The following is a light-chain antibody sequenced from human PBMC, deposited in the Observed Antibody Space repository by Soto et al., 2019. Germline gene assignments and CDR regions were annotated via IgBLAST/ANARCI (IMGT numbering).Light chain of an antibody. J-gene: IGKJ2*01. Sequence: DIQLTQSPFFLSASVGDRVTISCRASQAIYSYLAWYQQKPGKAPKLLIFGASKLKSGVPSRFSGSGSGTEFTLTISSLQPEDFATYDCQQLNSHPRTFGQGTKLEIK. CDR2: GAS. CDR3: QQLNSHPRT. V-gene: IGKV1-9*01. CDR1: QAIYSY.